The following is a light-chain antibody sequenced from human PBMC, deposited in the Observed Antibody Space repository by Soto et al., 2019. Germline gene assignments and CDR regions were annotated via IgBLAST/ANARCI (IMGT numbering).Light chain of an antibody. CDR3: QLYGSSPYT. Sequence: ELVMTQSPATLSVSPGERATLSCRASQSVSSNLAWYQQKPGQAPRLLIYGASTRATGIPARFSGSGSGTDFTLTISRLEPEDFAVYYCQLYGSSPYTFGQGTRLEIK. V-gene: IGKV3-15*01. J-gene: IGKJ5*01. CDR2: GAS. CDR1: QSVSSN.